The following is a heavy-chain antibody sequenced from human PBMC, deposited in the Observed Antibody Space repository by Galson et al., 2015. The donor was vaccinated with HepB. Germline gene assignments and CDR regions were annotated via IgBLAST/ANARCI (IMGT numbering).Heavy chain of an antibody. CDR2: INPNTGGT. J-gene: IGHJ6*02. Sequence: SVTVSCKASGSTFIGYYMHWVRQAPGQGLEWMGWINPNTGGTNYAQKFQGRVTMTRDTSISTAYMELSRLRSDDTAVYYCARDSGGGGMDVWGQGTTVTVSS. CDR3: ARDSGGGGMDV. V-gene: IGHV1-2*02. CDR1: GSTFIGYY. D-gene: IGHD3-10*01.